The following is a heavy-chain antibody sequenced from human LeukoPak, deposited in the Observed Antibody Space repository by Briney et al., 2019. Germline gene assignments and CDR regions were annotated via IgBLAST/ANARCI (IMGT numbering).Heavy chain of an antibody. D-gene: IGHD3/OR15-3a*01. Sequence: PSETLSLTCSVSDGSISSGRYYWAWIRQPPGKGLEWIGTIYYNGNTYYNPSLKSRVTLSVDTSKSQFSLKLSSVTAADTAVYYCARLCWSFGLVKAHFDPWGQGTLVTVSS. J-gene: IGHJ5*02. V-gene: IGHV4-39*01. CDR3: ARLCWSFGLVKAHFDP. CDR2: IYYNGNT. CDR1: DGSISSGRYY.